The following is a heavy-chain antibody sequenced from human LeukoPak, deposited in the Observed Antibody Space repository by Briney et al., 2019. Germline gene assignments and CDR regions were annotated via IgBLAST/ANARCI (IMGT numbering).Heavy chain of an antibody. Sequence: GGSLRLSCVASGFTSNENWMSWVRQVPGKGLEWVANIKYDGSEEDYADSVKGRFTISRDNAKNSLYLHMKSLTAEGTAVYFCARSPSGFRSTFVNWGQGTLVSVSS. CDR1: GFTSNENW. CDR2: IKYDGSEE. CDR3: ARSPSGFRSTFVN. V-gene: IGHV3-7*03. J-gene: IGHJ4*02. D-gene: IGHD3-9*01.